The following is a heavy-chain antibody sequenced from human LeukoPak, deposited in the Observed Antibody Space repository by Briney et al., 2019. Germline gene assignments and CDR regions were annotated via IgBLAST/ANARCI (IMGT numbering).Heavy chain of an antibody. CDR2: IIPIFGTA. V-gene: IGHV1-69*01. CDR1: GGTFSSYA. Sequence: SVKVSCKASGGTFSSYAISWVRQAPGQGLEWMGGIIPIFGTANYAQKFQGRVTITADESTSTAYMELSSLRSEDTAAYYCAPIVGAIRTGVGWGQGTLVTVSS. D-gene: IGHD1-26*01. J-gene: IGHJ4*02. CDR3: APIVGAIRTGVG.